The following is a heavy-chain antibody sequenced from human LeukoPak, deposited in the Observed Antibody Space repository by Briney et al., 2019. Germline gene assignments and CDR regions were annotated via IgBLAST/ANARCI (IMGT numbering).Heavy chain of an antibody. J-gene: IGHJ4*02. CDR3: ARVITGGVDY. D-gene: IGHD3-16*01. CDR2: INPNSGGT. Sequence: ASVKVSCKASRYTFTGYYIHWVRQAPGQGVEWMGWINPNSGGTNYAQKFQGRVTMTRDTSISTAYMELSRLRSDDTAVYYCARVITGGVDYWGQGTLVTVSS. V-gene: IGHV1-2*02. CDR1: RYTFTGYY.